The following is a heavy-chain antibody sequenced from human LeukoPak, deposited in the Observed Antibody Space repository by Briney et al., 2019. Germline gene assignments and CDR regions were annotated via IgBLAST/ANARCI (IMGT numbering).Heavy chain of an antibody. CDR3: ARGRFDP. CDR2: INHSGST. CDR1: GGSISSSSYY. J-gene: IGHJ5*02. V-gene: IGHV4-39*07. Sequence: PSETLSLTCTVSGGSISSSSYYWGWIRQPPGKGLEWIGEINHSGSTNYNPSLKSRVTISVDTSKNQFSLKLSSVTAADTAVYYCARGRFDPWGQGTLVTVSS.